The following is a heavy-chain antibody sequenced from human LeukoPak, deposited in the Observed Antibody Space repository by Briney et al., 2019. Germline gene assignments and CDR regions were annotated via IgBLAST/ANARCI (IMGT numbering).Heavy chain of an antibody. Sequence: SETLSLTCTVSGDSISSSYWSWIRQPPGKGLEWIGYIYYSGNTNYNPSLKSRVTISVDTSRNRFSLKLSSVTAADTAVYYCARYHCTTTTCYYFDYWGQGTLVTVSS. J-gene: IGHJ4*02. D-gene: IGHD2-2*01. CDR2: IYYSGNT. CDR1: GDSISSSY. V-gene: IGHV4-59*01. CDR3: ARYHCTTTTCYYFDY.